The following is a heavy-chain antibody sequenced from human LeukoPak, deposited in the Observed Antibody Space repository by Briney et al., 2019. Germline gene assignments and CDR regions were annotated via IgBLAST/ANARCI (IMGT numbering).Heavy chain of an antibody. V-gene: IGHV1-18*01. J-gene: IGHJ4*02. CDR2: ISAYNGNT. CDR3: ARLPGGVVIDAGLY. CDR1: GYTFTSYG. D-gene: IGHD2-21*01. Sequence: ASVKVSCKASGYTFTSYGISWVRQAPGQGLEWMGWISAYNGNTNYAQKLQGRVTMTTDTSTSTAYMELRSLRSDDTAVYYCARLPGGVVIDAGLYWGQGTLVTVSS.